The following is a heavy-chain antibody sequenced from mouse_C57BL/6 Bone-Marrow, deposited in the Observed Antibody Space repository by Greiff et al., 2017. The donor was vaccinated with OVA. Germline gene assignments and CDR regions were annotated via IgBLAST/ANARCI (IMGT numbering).Heavy chain of an antibody. CDR3: ARGGTYDYDWFAY. CDR2: IHPGSGST. J-gene: IGHJ3*01. CDR1: GYTFTSSW. D-gene: IGHD2-4*01. V-gene: IGHV1-55*01. Sequence: QVQLKQPGAELVKPGASVKMSCKASGYTFTSSWITWVKQRPGQGLEWIGDIHPGSGSTNYNEKFKSKATLTVDTSSSTAYLQLSSLTSEDSAFYYCARGGTYDYDWFAYWGPGTLVTVSA.